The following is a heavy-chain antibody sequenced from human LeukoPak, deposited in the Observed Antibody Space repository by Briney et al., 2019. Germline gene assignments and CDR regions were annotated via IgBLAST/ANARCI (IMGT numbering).Heavy chain of an antibody. CDR3: VRDWGSGI. D-gene: IGHD7-27*01. Sequence: PGGSLRLSCAATGFTFGSYYMHWVRQAPGKGLEWVSRMNSYGTSTGYADSVKGRFTISRDNVKNTLYLQMNSLRAEDTAVYYCVRDWGSGIWGQGTMVTVSS. J-gene: IGHJ3*02. V-gene: IGHV3-74*01. CDR2: MNSYGTST. CDR1: GFTFGSYY.